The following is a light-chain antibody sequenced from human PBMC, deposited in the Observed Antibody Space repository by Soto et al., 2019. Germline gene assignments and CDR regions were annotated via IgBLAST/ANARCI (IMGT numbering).Light chain of an antibody. V-gene: IGKV2-30*01. CDR2: KVS. CDR1: QSLVYSDGNTY. J-gene: IGKJ5*01. CDR3: MQGTHWPPT. Sequence: SPLSLPVTLGQPASISCRSSQSLVYSDGNTYLNWFLQRPGQSPRRLSYKVSNRDSGVPDRVSGSGSGTDFTLKISRVEAEDVGVYYCMQGTHWPPTFGQGTRLEI.